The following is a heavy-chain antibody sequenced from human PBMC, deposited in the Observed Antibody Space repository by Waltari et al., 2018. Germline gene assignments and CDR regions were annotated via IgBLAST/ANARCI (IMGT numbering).Heavy chain of an antibody. V-gene: IGHV4-59*01. CDR3: ARDRGNLHP. J-gene: IGHJ5*02. CDR2: IYYSGST. D-gene: IGHD1-7*01. CDR1: GGPISSYY. Sequence: QVQLQESGPGLVKPSETLSLTCTVSGGPISSYYWSWIRQPPGKGLEWIGYIYYSGSTNYNPSLKSRVTISVDTSKNQFSLKLSSVTAADTAVYYCARDRGNLHPWGQGTLVTVSS.